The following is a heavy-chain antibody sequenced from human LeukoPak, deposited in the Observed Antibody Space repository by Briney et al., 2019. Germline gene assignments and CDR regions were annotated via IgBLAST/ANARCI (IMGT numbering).Heavy chain of an antibody. J-gene: IGHJ3*02. D-gene: IGHD6-13*01. CDR1: GFTFDDYA. CDR3: AKEGYSSSWFESAFDI. Sequence: PGGSLRLSCAACGFTFDDYAMHWVRQAPGKGLEWVSGISWNSGSIGYADSVKGRFTISRDNAKNSLYLQMNSLRAEDTALYYCAKEGYSSSWFESAFDIWGQGTMVTVSS. CDR2: ISWNSGSI. V-gene: IGHV3-9*01.